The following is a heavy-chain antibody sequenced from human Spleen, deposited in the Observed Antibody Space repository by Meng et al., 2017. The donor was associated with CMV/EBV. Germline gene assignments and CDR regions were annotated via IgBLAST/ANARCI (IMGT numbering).Heavy chain of an antibody. Sequence: ASVKVSCKTSGYTFTGYYIHWVRQAPGQGLEWMGWINPDSGDTAYTQKFQGRVTMTRDTSTSTVYMELSSLRSEDTAVYYCARAGVRGSGYYDYFDYWGQGTLVTVSS. J-gene: IGHJ4*02. CDR2: INPDSGDT. CDR1: GYTFTGYY. D-gene: IGHD3-3*01. V-gene: IGHV1-2*02. CDR3: ARAGVRGSGYYDYFDY.